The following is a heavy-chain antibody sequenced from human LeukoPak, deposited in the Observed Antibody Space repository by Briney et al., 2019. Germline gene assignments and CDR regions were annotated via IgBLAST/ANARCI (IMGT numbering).Heavy chain of an antibody. D-gene: IGHD6-19*01. CDR1: GFTFSRYS. CDR3: ARDQGWPLNRFDI. CDR2: ISGSSSYI. V-gene: IGHV3-21*06. J-gene: IGHJ5*02. Sequence: GGSLRLSCAASGFTFSRYSMNWVRQAPGKGLEWVSSISGSSSYIYYADSVKGRFTISRDNAKNSLYLQMNSLRAEDTAVYYCARDQGWPLNRFDIWGQGTLVTVSS.